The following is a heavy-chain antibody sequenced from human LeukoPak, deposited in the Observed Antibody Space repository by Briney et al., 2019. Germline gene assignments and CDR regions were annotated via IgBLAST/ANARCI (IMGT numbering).Heavy chain of an antibody. CDR2: ISWNSGSI. D-gene: IGHD6-19*01. V-gene: IGHV3-9*01. Sequence: GRSLRLSCAASGFTFDDYAMHWVRQAPGKGLEWVSGISWNSGSIGYADSVKGRFTISRDNSKNALFLQMSSLRAEDTAVYYCAKMISGWYLDYWGQGALVTVSS. CDR3: AKMISGWYLDY. CDR1: GFTFDDYA. J-gene: IGHJ4*02.